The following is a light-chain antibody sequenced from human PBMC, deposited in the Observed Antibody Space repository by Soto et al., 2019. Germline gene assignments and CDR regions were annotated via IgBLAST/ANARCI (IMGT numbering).Light chain of an antibody. CDR3: HQSGSSPLT. CDR2: DAS. CDR1: QSVSSY. J-gene: IGKJ3*01. Sequence: EIVLTQSPATLSLSPGERATLSCRASQSVSSYLAWYQQKPGQAPRLLIYDASNRATGIPARFSGNGSGTDFTLTISSLEPEDFAVYYCHQSGSSPLTFGPGTKV. V-gene: IGKV3-11*01.